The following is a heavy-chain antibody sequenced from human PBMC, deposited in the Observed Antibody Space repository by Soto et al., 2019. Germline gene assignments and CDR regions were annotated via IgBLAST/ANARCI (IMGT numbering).Heavy chain of an antibody. CDR1: GFTFSDYY. CDR2: ISSSGSTI. CDR3: ARDRGAVAGIPRVYYYYMDV. Sequence: GGSLRLSCAASGFTFSDYYMSWIRQAPGKGLEWVSYISSSGSTIYYADSVKGRFTISRDNAKNSLYLQMNSLRAEDTAVYYCARDRGAVAGIPRVYYYYMDVWGKGTTVTVSS. D-gene: IGHD6-19*01. V-gene: IGHV3-11*01. J-gene: IGHJ6*03.